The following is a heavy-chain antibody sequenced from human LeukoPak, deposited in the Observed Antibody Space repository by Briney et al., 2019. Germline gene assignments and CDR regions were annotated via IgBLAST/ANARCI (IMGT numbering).Heavy chain of an antibody. J-gene: IGHJ4*02. Sequence: GMSLRLSCAASGFTFSSYGMSWVRQAPGKGLEWVSAISGSGGSTYYADPVKGRFTISRDNSKNTLYLQMNSLRAEDTAVYYCARNPTYYYDSSGYYYDYWGQGTLVTVSS. CDR1: GFTFSSYG. CDR2: ISGSGGST. V-gene: IGHV3-23*01. D-gene: IGHD3-22*01. CDR3: ARNPTYYYDSSGYYYDY.